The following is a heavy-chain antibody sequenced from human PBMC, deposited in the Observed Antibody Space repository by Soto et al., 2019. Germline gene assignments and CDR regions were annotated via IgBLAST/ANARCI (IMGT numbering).Heavy chain of an antibody. CDR3: ARGGSGDDYGNYY. CDR1: GYTFTNFG. D-gene: IGHD5-12*01. V-gene: IGHV1-18*01. J-gene: IGHJ4*02. CDR2: INTKNGNT. Sequence: QVQLVQSGAEVKKPGASVKVSCKASGYTFTNFGISWVRQAPGQGLEWMGWINTKNGNTNSAQNLRGRVSITTDSSTSTAYIELRSLRSDDAAVYYCARGGSGDDYGNYYWGQGTLVTVSS.